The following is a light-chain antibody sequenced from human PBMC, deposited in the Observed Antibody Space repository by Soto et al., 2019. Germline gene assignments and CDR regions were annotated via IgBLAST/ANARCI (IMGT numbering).Light chain of an antibody. Sequence: EIVMTQSPATLSVSPGDTATLSCRASQYVSNKVAWYQQKPGQAPRLLILGASTRATGVPARFSGSGSGTEFTLSISSLQSEDFAVYYCKQYKEWPPFTFGQGTRLEIK. V-gene: IGKV3-15*01. CDR3: KQYKEWPPFT. CDR2: GAS. CDR1: QYVSNK. J-gene: IGKJ5*01.